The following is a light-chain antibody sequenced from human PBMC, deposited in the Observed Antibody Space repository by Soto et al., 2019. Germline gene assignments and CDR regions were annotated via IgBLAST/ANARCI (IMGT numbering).Light chain of an antibody. J-gene: IGKJ1*01. CDR1: QSVSSNY. CDR2: GAS. CDR3: QQYGSSSWT. Sequence: EIVLTQSPGTLSLSPGERATLSCRARQSVSSNYLAWYQPKPGQAPRLLIYGASSRATGIPDRFSGSGSGTDFTLTISRLEPEDFAVYYCQQYGSSSWTFGQGTKVEIK. V-gene: IGKV3-20*01.